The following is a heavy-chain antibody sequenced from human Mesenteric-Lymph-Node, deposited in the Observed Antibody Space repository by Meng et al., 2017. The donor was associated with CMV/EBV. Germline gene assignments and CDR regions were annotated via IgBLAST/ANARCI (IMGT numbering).Heavy chain of an antibody. V-gene: IGHV3-20*04. CDR1: GFTFDDYG. D-gene: IGHD4-17*01. J-gene: IGHJ6*02. CDR2: INWNGGST. CDR3: ARATWGDYSYYYGMDV. Sequence: ETLSLTCAASGFTFDDYGMSWVRQAPGKGLEWVSGINWNGGSTGYADSVKGRFTISRDNAKNSLYLQMNSLRAEDTALYYCARATWGDYSYYYGMDVWGQGTTVTVSS.